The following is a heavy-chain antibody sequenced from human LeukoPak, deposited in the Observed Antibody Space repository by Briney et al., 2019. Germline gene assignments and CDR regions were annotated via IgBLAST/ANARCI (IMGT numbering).Heavy chain of an antibody. D-gene: IGHD3-9*01. CDR3: ARQETYYDILTGYSYGMDV. V-gene: IGHV4-4*07. Sequence: PSETLSLTCTVSGGSISSYYWSWIRQPAGKGLEWIGRIYTSGSTNYNPSLKSRVTMSVDTSKNQFSLKLSSVTAADTAVYYCARQETYYDILTGYSYGMDVWGQGTTVTVSS. CDR1: GGSISSYY. CDR2: IYTSGST. J-gene: IGHJ6*02.